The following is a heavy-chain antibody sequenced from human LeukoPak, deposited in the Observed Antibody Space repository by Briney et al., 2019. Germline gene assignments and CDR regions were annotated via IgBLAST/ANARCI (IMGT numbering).Heavy chain of an antibody. CDR1: GGSISSYY. Sequence: SETLSLTCTVSGGSISSYYWSWIRQPPGKGLEGFGFIYYSGSPNYNPSLKSRVTISVETSKNEFSLKLSSVTAADTAVYYCARGLLEYYGSGSYHITNYYYYMDVWGKGTTVTISS. V-gene: IGHV4-59*08. CDR3: ARGLLEYYGSGSYHITNYYYYMDV. CDR2: IYYSGSP. D-gene: IGHD3-10*01. J-gene: IGHJ6*03.